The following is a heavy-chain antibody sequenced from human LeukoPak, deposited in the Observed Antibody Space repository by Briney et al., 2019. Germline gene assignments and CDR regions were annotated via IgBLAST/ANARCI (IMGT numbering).Heavy chain of an antibody. CDR3: ARLTGYDWESSYDY. D-gene: IGHD5-12*01. CDR1: GGSFSGYY. Sequence: SETLSLNCAVYGGSFSGYYWSWIRQSPGKRLEWIGEINHSGSTNYNPSLKSRVTISVDTSKNQFSLKLSSVTAADTAVYYCARLTGYDWESSYDYWGQGTLVTVSS. J-gene: IGHJ4*02. V-gene: IGHV4-34*01. CDR2: INHSGST.